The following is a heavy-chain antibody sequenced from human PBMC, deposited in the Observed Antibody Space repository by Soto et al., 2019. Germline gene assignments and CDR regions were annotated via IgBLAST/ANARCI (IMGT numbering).Heavy chain of an antibody. J-gene: IGHJ5*02. CDR1: GYTFTSYA. CDR3: ARSYDFWSGYYGPWFDP. CDR2: INAGNGNT. V-gene: IGHV1-3*01. Sequence: APVKVSCTASGYTFTSYAMHWVRQAPGQRLEWMGWINAGNGNTKYSQKFQGRVTMTRDTSASTAYMELSSLRSEDTAVYYCARSYDFWSGYYGPWFDPWGQGTLVTVSS. D-gene: IGHD3-3*01.